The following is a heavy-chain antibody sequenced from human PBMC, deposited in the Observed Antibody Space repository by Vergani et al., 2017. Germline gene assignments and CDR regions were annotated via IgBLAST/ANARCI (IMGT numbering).Heavy chain of an antibody. V-gene: IGHV3-23*01. CDR2: ISGSGGST. CDR3: AKDFGGGYGVIFYFDY. J-gene: IGHJ4*02. D-gene: IGHD3-3*01. Sequence: EVQLLESGGGLVQPGGSLSLSCAASRFTLSSYALSWVRHSPGMGLECVSAISGSGGSTDYADSVKGRFTISRDNSKTTLYLQMNSLRAEDTAVYYCAKDFGGGYGVIFYFDYWGQGTLVTVSS. CDR1: RFTLSSYA.